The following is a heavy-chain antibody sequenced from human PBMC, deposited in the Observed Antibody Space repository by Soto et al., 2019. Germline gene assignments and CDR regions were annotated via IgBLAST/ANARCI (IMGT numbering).Heavy chain of an antibody. D-gene: IGHD5-12*01. J-gene: IGHJ6*02. CDR1: GFTFSSYG. V-gene: IGHV3-30*18. CDR3: AKDWLLRYYYYYGMDV. CDR2: ISYDGSNK. Sequence: GGSLRLSCAASGFTFSSYGMHWVRQAPGKGLEWVAVISYDGSNKYYADPVKGRFTISRDNSKNTLYLQMNSLRAEDTAVYYCAKDWLLRYYYYYGMDVWGQGTTVTVSS.